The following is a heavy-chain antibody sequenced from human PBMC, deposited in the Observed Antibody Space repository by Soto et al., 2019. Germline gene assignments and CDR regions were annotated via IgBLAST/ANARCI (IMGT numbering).Heavy chain of an antibody. J-gene: IGHJ6*02. D-gene: IGHD2-15*01. Sequence: QVQLVQSGAEVKKPGASVKVSCKASGYTFSSYGISWVRQAPGQGLEWMGWISAYNGRTNYAQKLQGRVTMTTDTSTSTAYMELRSLRSDDTAVYYCAIDRSLALGYGMNVWGQGTTVTVSS. V-gene: IGHV1-18*01. CDR3: AIDRSLALGYGMNV. CDR2: ISAYNGRT. CDR1: GYTFSSYG.